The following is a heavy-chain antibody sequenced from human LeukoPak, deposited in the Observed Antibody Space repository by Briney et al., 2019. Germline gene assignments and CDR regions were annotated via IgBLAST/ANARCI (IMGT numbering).Heavy chain of an antibody. D-gene: IGHD3-3*01. V-gene: IGHV4-39*07. CDR3: ARVRHYDFWSGYCDY. J-gene: IGHJ4*01. CDR1: GGSISSSSYY. Sequence: SETLSLTCTVSGGSISSSSYYWGWIRQPPGKGLEWIGSIYHSGSTYYNPSLKSRVTISVDTSKNQFSLKLSSVTAADTAVYYCARVRHYDFWSGYCDYWGHGTLVTVSS. CDR2: IYHSGST.